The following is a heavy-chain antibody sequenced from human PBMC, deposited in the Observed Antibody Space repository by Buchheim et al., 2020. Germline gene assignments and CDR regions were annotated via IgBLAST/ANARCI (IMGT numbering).Heavy chain of an antibody. D-gene: IGHD2-15*01. J-gene: IGHJ6*02. Sequence: QVQLVESGGGVVQPGRSLRLSCAASGFTFSSYGMHWVRQAPGKGLEWVAVIWYDGSNKYYADSVKGRFTISRDNSKNTLYLQMNSLRAEDTAVYYCARARGYCSGGSCYSRFSGYYYYGMDVWGQGTT. CDR2: IWYDGSNK. V-gene: IGHV3-33*01. CDR3: ARARGYCSGGSCYSRFSGYYYYGMDV. CDR1: GFTFSSYG.